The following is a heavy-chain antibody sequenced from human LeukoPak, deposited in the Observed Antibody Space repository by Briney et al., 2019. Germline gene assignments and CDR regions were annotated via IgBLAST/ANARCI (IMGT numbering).Heavy chain of an antibody. CDR2: INSDGSST. CDR3: ARDLSYDSRLFGI. D-gene: IGHD5-18*01. CDR1: GFTFSSYW. V-gene: IGHV3-74*01. J-gene: IGHJ3*02. Sequence: GGSLRLSCAASGFTFSSYWMHWVRQAPGKGLVWVPRINSDGSSTSYADSVKGRFTISRDNAKNTLYLQMNSLRAEDTAVYYCARDLSYDSRLFGIWGQGTMVTVSS.